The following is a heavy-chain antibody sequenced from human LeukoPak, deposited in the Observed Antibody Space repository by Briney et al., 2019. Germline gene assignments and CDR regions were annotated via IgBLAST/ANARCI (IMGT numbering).Heavy chain of an antibody. Sequence: GGSLRLSYAASGFTFSTYSMNWVRQAPGKGLEWVSSMTTSRSSIFYADSVKGRFTISRDNAKNSLYLQMNSLRADDTAVYYCAREDQEGFDYWGQGTLVTVSS. CDR2: MTTSRSSI. V-gene: IGHV3-21*01. CDR3: AREDQEGFDY. CDR1: GFTFSTYS. J-gene: IGHJ4*02.